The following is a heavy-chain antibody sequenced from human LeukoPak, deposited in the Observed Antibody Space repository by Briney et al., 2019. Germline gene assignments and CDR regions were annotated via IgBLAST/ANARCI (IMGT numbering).Heavy chain of an antibody. J-gene: IGHJ5*02. CDR2: MNPNSGNT. CDR3: ARADVLLWFGEAYNWFDP. V-gene: IGHV1-8*01. D-gene: IGHD3-10*01. Sequence: GASVKVSCKASGYTFTSYDINWVRQATGQGLEWMGWMNPNSGNTGYAQKFQGRVTMTRNTSISTAYMELSSLRSEDTAVYYCARADVLLWFGEAYNWFDPWGQGTLVTVSS. CDR1: GYTFTSYD.